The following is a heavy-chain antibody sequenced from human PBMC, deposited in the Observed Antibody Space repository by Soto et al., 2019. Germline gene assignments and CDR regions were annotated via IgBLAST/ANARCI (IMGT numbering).Heavy chain of an antibody. CDR1: GGSISSYY. D-gene: IGHD2-15*01. V-gene: IGHV4-59*08. CDR2: IYYSGST. CDR3: ARLFARYCSGGSCYEMNWFDP. J-gene: IGHJ5*02. Sequence: QVQLQESGPGLVKPSETLSLTCTVSGGSISSYYWSWIRQPPGKGLEWIGYIYYSGSTNYNPSLKSRVTISVDTSKNQFSLKLSSVTAADTAVYYCARLFARYCSGGSCYEMNWFDPWGQGTLVTVSS.